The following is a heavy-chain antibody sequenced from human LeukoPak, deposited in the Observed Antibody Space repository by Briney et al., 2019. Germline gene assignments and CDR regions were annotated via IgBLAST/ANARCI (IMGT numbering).Heavy chain of an antibody. D-gene: IGHD2-21*02. CDR1: GGSFSGYY. CDR2: INHSGST. V-gene: IGHV4-34*01. CDR3: ATWDQQVTAACRTCAH. Sequence: SEALSLTCAVYGGSFSGYYWSWIRQPPGKGLEWIGEINHSGSTNYNPSLKSRVTISVDTSKNQFSLKLSSVTAADTAVYFCATWDQQVTAACRTCAHWGQGTLVTVPS. J-gene: IGHJ4*02.